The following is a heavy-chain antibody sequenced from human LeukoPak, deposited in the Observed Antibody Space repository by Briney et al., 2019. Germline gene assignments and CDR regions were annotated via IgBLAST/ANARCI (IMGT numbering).Heavy chain of an antibody. CDR2: ISSSGDTI. CDR3: ARNLNRSYGIYETLDY. D-gene: IGHD1-26*01. V-gene: IGHV3-48*03. Sequence: GGSLRLSCAASGFTFSSYELNWVRQAPGRGLEWVSYISSSGDTIYYSDSVKGRFTISRDNAKNSLYLQMDSLRAEDTAVYYCARNLNRSYGIYETLDYWGQGTLVTVSS. J-gene: IGHJ4*02. CDR1: GFTFSSYE.